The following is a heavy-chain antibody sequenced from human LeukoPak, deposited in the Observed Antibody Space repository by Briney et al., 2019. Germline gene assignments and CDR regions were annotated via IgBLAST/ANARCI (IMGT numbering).Heavy chain of an antibody. Sequence: GGSLRLSCAASGFTFSDYYMTWVRQAPGKGLEWVSYISSSGTTIYYADSVKGRFTISRDKAKKSLYLQMNSLRAEDTAVYYCARQPTTSGTLYWGQGTLVTVSS. CDR2: ISSSGTTI. CDR1: GFTFSDYY. V-gene: IGHV3-11*04. D-gene: IGHD3-10*01. CDR3: ARQPTTSGTLY. J-gene: IGHJ4*02.